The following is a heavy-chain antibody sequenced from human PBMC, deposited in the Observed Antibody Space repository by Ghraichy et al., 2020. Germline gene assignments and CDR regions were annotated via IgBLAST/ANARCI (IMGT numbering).Heavy chain of an antibody. CDR3: AGYDY. Sequence: GGSLRLSCAASGFTFSSYWMHWVRQAPGKGLVWVSHISNDGSDTNYADSVKGRFTISRDNAKNTLYLQMNSLRAEDTAVYYCAGYDYWGQGTMVTVSS. D-gene: IGHD1-1*01. CDR2: ISNDGSDT. J-gene: IGHJ3*01. CDR1: GFTFSSYW. V-gene: IGHV3-74*01.